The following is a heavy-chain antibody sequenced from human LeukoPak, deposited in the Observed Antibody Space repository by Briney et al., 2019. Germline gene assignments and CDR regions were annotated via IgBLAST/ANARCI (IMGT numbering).Heavy chain of an antibody. V-gene: IGHV3-7*01. Sequence: GGSLRLSCAASGFTFSSYWMSWVRQAPGKGLEWVANIKQDGSEKYYVDSVKGRFTISRDNAKNSLYLQMNSLGAEDTAVYYCARRSGITMVRGVIDYWGQGTLVTVSS. D-gene: IGHD3-10*01. CDR3: ARRSGITMVRGVIDY. CDR2: IKQDGSEK. J-gene: IGHJ4*02. CDR1: GFTFSSYW.